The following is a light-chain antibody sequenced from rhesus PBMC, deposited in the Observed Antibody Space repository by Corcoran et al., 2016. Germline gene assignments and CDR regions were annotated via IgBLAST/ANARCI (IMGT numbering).Light chain of an antibody. CDR1: QSASST. Sequence: EIVLTQSPATLSLSSGKRAILSCRARQSASSTLAWYQQKPGQVPRPLIIVASSRATGIPERFSGSGSGTYFTLTISSLEPEDFAVYYCQQYSNWPFTFGPRTKLDIK. J-gene: IGKJ3*01. V-gene: IGKV3-42*03. CDR3: QQYSNWPFT. CDR2: VAS.